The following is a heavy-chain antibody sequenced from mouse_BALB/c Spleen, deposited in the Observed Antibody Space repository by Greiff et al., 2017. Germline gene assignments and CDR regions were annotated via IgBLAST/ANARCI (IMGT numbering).Heavy chain of an antibody. CDR3: ARGWDYSFDY. CDR2: ISDGGSYT. CDR1: GFTFSDYY. D-gene: IGHD2-3*01. J-gene: IGHJ2*01. Sequence: EVQVVESGGGLVKPGGSLKLSCAASGFTFSDYYMYWVRQTPEKRLEWVATISDGGSYTYYPDSVKGRFTISRDNAKNNLYLQMSSLKSEDTAMYYCARGWDYSFDYWGQGTTLTVSS. V-gene: IGHV5-4*02.